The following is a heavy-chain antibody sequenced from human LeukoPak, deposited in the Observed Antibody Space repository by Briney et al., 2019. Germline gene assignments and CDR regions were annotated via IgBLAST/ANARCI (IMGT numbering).Heavy chain of an antibody. CDR2: IKQDGSEK. J-gene: IGHJ3*02. V-gene: IGHV3-7*01. CDR1: GFTFSSYW. CDR3: ARSSKYYYDSSGYSPNAFDI. Sequence: PGGSLRLSCAASGFTFSSYWMSWVRQAPGKGLEWVANIKQDGSEKYYVDSVKGRFTISGDNAKNSLYLQMNSLRAEDTAVYYCARSSKYYYDSSGYSPNAFDIWGQGTMVTVSS. D-gene: IGHD3-22*01.